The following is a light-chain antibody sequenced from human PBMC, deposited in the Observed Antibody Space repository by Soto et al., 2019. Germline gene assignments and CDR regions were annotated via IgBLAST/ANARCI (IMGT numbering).Light chain of an antibody. Sequence: EVVLTQSPGTLSLSPGERATLSCRASQSVTNNYLAWYQQRPGQAPSLLIFGSSDRATGIPDRFSGSGSGTDFTLTISRLEAEDFAVYYCHQYCSSPPYTFGQGTKLEIK. J-gene: IGKJ2*01. CDR1: QSVTNNY. CDR2: GSS. V-gene: IGKV3-20*01. CDR3: HQYCSSPPYT.